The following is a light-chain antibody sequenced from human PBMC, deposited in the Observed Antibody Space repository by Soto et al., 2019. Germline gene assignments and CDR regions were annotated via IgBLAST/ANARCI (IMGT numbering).Light chain of an antibody. CDR2: EVS. J-gene: IGLJ1*01. CDR1: SSDVGGYNY. Sequence: QSVLAQPPSASGSPGQSVTISCTGTSSDVGGYNYVSWYQQHPGKAPKVIIYEVSERPSGVPDRFSGSKSGSTASLTVSGLQAEDEADYYCSSYAVTNIFGFGTGTKVTVL. CDR3: SSYAVTNIFG. V-gene: IGLV2-8*01.